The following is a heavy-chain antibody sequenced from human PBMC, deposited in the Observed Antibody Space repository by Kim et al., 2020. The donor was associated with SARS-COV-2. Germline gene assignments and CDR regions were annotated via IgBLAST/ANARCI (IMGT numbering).Heavy chain of an antibody. Sequence: GGSLRLSCAASGFTFSDYYMSWIRQAPGKGLEWVSYISSSGSTIYYADSVKGRFTISRDNAKNSLYLQMNSLRAEDTAVYYCARDPGGTPWSPSRHYYDSSGYYLDYWGQGTLVTVSS. CDR2: ISSSGSTI. CDR3: ARDPGGTPWSPSRHYYDSSGYYLDY. V-gene: IGHV3-11*01. CDR1: GFTFSDYY. D-gene: IGHD3-22*01. J-gene: IGHJ4*02.